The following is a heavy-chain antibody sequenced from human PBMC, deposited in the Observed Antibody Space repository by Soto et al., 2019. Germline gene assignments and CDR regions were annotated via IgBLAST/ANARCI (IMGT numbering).Heavy chain of an antibody. Sequence: SETLSLTCTVSGGNISSSSYYWGCIRQPPGKGLEWIGSIYYSGSTYYNPSLKSRVTISVDTSKNQFSLKLSSVTAADTAVYYCARHTPAISISDHWGQGTLVTVSS. CDR1: GGNISSSSYY. CDR3: ARHTPAISISDH. J-gene: IGHJ4*02. V-gene: IGHV4-39*01. D-gene: IGHD2-15*01. CDR2: IYYSGST.